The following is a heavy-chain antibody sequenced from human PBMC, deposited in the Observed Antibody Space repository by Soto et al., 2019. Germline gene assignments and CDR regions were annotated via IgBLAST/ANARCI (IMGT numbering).Heavy chain of an antibody. CDR3: ARMAGGG. V-gene: IGHV3-23*01. CDR2: ISGSGGNT. CDR1: GFIFSHYT. D-gene: IGHD2-8*01. J-gene: IGHJ4*02. Sequence: EVPLLDSGGGLVQPGGSLRLSCAASGFIFSHYTMSWVRQAPGKGLEWVSSISGSGGNTYYADSVKGRFTISRDNSKNTPYLQMNSLRAEDTAVYYCARMAGGGWGQGTLVIVSS.